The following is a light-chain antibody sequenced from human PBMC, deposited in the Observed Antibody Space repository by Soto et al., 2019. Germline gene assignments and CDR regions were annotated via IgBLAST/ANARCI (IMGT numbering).Light chain of an antibody. V-gene: IGKV3-20*01. CDR1: QSVRNSY. Sequence: EIVLTQSPGTLSLSPGERATLSCRASQSVRNSYLAWYQQKPGQAPRLLVYGASSRATGIPARFSGSGSGTDFTLTISRLEPEDFAVYYCQQYGSSPLTFGGGTKVEIK. CDR3: QQYGSSPLT. J-gene: IGKJ4*01. CDR2: GAS.